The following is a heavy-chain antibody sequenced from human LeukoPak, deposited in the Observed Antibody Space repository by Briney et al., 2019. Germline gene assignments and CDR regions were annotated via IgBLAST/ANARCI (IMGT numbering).Heavy chain of an antibody. CDR3: AGILSSTSSVDY. D-gene: IGHD2-2*01. J-gene: IGHJ4*02. CDR1: GGSFSGYY. Sequence: SETLSLTCAVYGGSFSGYYWSWIRQPPGKGLEWIGEINRSGSTNYNPSLKSRVTISVDTSKNQFSLKLSSVTAADTAVYYCAGILSSTSSVDYWGQGTLVTVSS. V-gene: IGHV4-34*01. CDR2: INRSGST.